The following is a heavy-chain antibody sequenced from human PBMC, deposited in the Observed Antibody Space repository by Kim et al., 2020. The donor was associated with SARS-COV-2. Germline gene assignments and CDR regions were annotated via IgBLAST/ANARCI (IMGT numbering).Heavy chain of an antibody. CDR1: GGTFSSYA. D-gene: IGHD5-18*01. J-gene: IGHJ6*02. V-gene: IGHV1-69*04. CDR2: IIPILGIA. Sequence: SVKVSCKASGGTFSSYAISWVRQAPGQGLEWMGRIIPILGIANYAQKFQGRVTITADKSTSTAYMELSSLRSEDTAVYYCARDRPGRAEAGRDTAMVRRVDYYYGMDVWGQGTTVTVSS. CDR3: ARDRPGRAEAGRDTAMVRRVDYYYGMDV.